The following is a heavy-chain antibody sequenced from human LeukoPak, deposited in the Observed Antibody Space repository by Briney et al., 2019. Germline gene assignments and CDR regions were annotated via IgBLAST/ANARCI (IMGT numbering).Heavy chain of an antibody. V-gene: IGHV4-30-4*08. CDR2: IYYSGST. D-gene: IGHD2-21*01. CDR3: ARDLYCGGDCYED. J-gene: IGHJ4*02. CDR1: GGSISSGDYY. Sequence: SQTLSLTCTVSGGSISSGDYYWSWIRQPPGKGLEWIGYIYYSGSTYYNPSLKGRVTISVDTSKNQFSLKLSSVTAADTAVYYCARDLYCGGDCYEDWGQGTLVTVSS.